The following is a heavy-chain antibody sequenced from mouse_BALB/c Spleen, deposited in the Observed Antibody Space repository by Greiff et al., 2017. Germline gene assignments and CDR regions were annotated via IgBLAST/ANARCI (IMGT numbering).Heavy chain of an antibody. CDR2: ISYSGST. CDR1: GYSITSDYA. Sequence: VKLQESGPGLVKPSQSLSLTCTVTGYSITSDYAWNWIRQFPGNKLEWMGYISYSGSTSYNPSLKSRISITRDTSKNQFFLQLNSVTTEDTATYYCARSGNAAYAMDYWGQGTSVTVSS. D-gene: IGHD1-2*01. CDR3: ARSGNAAYAMDY. J-gene: IGHJ4*01. V-gene: IGHV3-2*02.